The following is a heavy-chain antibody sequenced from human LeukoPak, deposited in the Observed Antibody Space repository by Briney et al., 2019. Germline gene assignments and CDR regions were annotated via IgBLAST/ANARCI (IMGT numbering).Heavy chain of an antibody. Sequence: PSETLSLTCAVSGGSISSGGYYWSWIRQHPGKGLEWIGYIYYSGSTNYNPSLKSRVTVSVDTSKNQFSLKLSSVTAADTAVYYCADTNYYDSSGTTRWGQGTLVTVSS. J-gene: IGHJ4*02. CDR3: ADTNYYDSSGTTR. CDR2: IYYSGST. D-gene: IGHD3-22*01. V-gene: IGHV4-31*11. CDR1: GGSISSGGYY.